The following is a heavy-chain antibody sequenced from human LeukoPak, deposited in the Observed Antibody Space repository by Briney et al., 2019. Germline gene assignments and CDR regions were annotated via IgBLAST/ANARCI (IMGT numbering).Heavy chain of an antibody. CDR1: GFTFSGYA. J-gene: IGHJ6*03. D-gene: IGHD5-12*01. CDR3: ARDAGGGYDYYYYYYMDV. V-gene: IGHV3-30*04. CDR2: ISYDGSNK. Sequence: GGSLRLSCAASGFTFSGYAMHWVRQAPGKGLEWVAVISYDGSNKYYADSVKGRFIISRDNSKNTLYLQMNSLRAEDTAVYYCARDAGGGYDYYYYYYMDVWGKGTTVTVSS.